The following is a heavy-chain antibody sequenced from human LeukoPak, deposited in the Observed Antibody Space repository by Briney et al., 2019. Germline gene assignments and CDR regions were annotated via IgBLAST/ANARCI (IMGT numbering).Heavy chain of an antibody. V-gene: IGHV4-31*03. CDR1: GGSISSGGYY. Sequence: SETLSLTCTVSGGSISSGGYYWSWIRQHPGKGLEWIGYIYYSGSTYYNPSLKSRVTISVDTSRNQFSLKLSSVTAADTAVYYCARGGSYHLPGDYWGQGTLVTVSS. J-gene: IGHJ4*02. CDR2: IYYSGST. D-gene: IGHD1-26*01. CDR3: ARGGSYHLPGDY.